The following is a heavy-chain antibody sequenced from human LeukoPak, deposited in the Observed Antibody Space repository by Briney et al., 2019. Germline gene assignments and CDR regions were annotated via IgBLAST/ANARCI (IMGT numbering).Heavy chain of an antibody. D-gene: IGHD3-10*01. CDR1: GFTFSSYG. CDR2: ISGSGGST. CDR3: ASRGPYGSGSFDY. V-gene: IGHV3-23*01. J-gene: IGHJ4*02. Sequence: PGGSLRLSCAASGFTFSSYGMSWVRQAPGKGLEWVSAISGSGGSTYYADSVKGRFTISRDNAKNSLYLQMNSLRAEDTAVYYCASRGPYGSGSFDYWGQGALVTVSS.